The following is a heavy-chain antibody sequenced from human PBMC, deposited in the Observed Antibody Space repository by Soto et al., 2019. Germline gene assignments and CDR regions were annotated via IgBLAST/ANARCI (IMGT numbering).Heavy chain of an antibody. J-gene: IGHJ4*02. D-gene: IGHD6-13*01. CDR2: ISSSSSYI. CDR1: GFTFSSYS. Sequence: EVQLVESGGGLVKPRGSLRLSCAASGFTFSSYSMNWVRQAPGKGLEWVSSISSSSSYIYYADSVKGRFTISRDNAKNSLYLQMNSLRAEDTAVYYYAAAAGTGGDYWGQGTLVTVSS. V-gene: IGHV3-21*01. CDR3: AAAAGTGGDY.